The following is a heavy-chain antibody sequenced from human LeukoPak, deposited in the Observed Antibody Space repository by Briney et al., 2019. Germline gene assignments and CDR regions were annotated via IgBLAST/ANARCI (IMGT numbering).Heavy chain of an antibody. CDR2: IIPIFGTA. CDR3: ARARDGYNYFRLVDY. D-gene: IGHD5-24*01. V-gene: IGHV1-69*13. J-gene: IGHJ4*02. Sequence: SVKVSCKASGGTFSSYAISWVRQAPGQGLEWMGGIIPIFGTANYAQQFQGRVTITADESTSTAYMEVNSLRAEDTAVYYCARARDGYNYFRLVDYWGQGTLVTVSS. CDR1: GGTFSSYA.